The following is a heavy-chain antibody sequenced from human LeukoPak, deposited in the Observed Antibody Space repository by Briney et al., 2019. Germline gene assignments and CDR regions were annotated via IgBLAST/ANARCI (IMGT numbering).Heavy chain of an antibody. CDR2: ISGSGANT. Sequence: GGSLRLSCAASGFTFSTYAMSWVRQAPGKGLEWVSTISGSGANTYYADSVRGRFTISRDNSKNTLYLHMNSLRAEDTAVYYCGKERPGYTNPYSFASWGQGPLVPVSP. CDR1: GFTFSTYA. V-gene: IGHV3-23*01. CDR3: GKERPGYTNPYSFAS. D-gene: IGHD3-16*02. J-gene: IGHJ4*02.